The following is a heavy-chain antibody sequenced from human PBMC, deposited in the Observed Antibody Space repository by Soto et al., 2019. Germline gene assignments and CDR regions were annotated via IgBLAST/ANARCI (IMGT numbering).Heavy chain of an antibody. CDR1: GGTFSSYA. CDR3: ARDAPIGYYDSSGYVDY. D-gene: IGHD3-22*01. J-gene: IGHJ4*02. CDR2: IIPIFGTA. Sequence: ASVKVSCKASGGTFSSYAISWVRQAPGQGLEWMGGIIPIFGTANYAQKFQGRVTITADESTSTAYMELSSLRSEDTAVYYCARDAPIGYYDSSGYVDYCGQGTLVTVSS. V-gene: IGHV1-69*13.